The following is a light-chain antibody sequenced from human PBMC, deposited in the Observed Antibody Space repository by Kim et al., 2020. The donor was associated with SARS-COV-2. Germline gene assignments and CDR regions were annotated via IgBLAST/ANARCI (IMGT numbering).Light chain of an antibody. CDR3: SHYDNSPLT. J-gene: IGKJ4*01. CDR1: QSNNSRI. CDR2: GAS. Sequence: EIVLTQSPGTLSVSPGERATLSCRASQSNNSRILAWYQQRPGQAPRLLIYGASSRATGIPDTFSGSGSGTDFTLTINRLEPEDVAVYFCSHYDNSPLTFGGGTKVDIK. V-gene: IGKV3-20*01.